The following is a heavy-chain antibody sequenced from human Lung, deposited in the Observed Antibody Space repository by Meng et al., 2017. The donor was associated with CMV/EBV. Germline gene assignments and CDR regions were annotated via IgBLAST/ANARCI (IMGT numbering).Heavy chain of an antibody. J-gene: IGHJ6*02. D-gene: IGHD2-2*03. CDR3: AKDWVDIVVVPAADV. CDR1: GFTFSSYA. Sequence: GGSLRLXCAASGFTFSSYAMSWVRQAPGKGLEWVSAISGSGGSTYYADSVKGRFTISRDNSKNTLYLQMNSLRAEDTAVYYCAKDWVDIVVVPAADVWGQGPTVTFSS. V-gene: IGHV3-23*01. CDR2: ISGSGGST.